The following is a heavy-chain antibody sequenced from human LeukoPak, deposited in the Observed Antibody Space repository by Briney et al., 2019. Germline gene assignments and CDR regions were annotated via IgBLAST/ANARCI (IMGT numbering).Heavy chain of an antibody. D-gene: IGHD3-10*01. CDR1: GGSFSGYY. V-gene: IGHV4-34*01. Sequence: SETLSLTCAVYGGSFSGYYWSWIRQPPGKGLEWIGEINHSGSTNYNPSLKSRVTISVDTSKNQFSLKLSSVTAADTAVYYCARGNGSGSYYPYDYWGRGTLVTVSS. CDR3: ARGNGSGSYYPYDY. J-gene: IGHJ4*02. CDR2: INHSGST.